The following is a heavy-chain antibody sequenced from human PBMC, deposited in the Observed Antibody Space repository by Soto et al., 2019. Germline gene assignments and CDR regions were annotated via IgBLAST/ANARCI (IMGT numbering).Heavy chain of an antibody. CDR2: ISGSGGST. V-gene: IGHV3-23*01. J-gene: IGHJ3*02. CDR3: AKDPLGYCSSTSCDAFYI. D-gene: IGHD2-2*01. CDR1: GFTFSSYA. Sequence: GGSLRLSCAASGFTFSSYAMSWVRQAPGKGLEWVSAISGSGGSTYYADSVKGRFTISRDNSKNTLYLQMNSLRAEDTAVYYCAKDPLGYCSSTSCDAFYIWGQGTMVTVSS.